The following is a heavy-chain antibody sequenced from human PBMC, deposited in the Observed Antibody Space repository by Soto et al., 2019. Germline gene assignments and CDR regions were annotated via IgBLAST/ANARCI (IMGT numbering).Heavy chain of an antibody. CDR1: VCTFAAYA. CDR2: ISWKSSRI. J-gene: IGHJ4*02. D-gene: IGHD3-10*01. CDR3: AKVRLSFFGSGSEGFEC. V-gene: IGHV3-9*01. Sequence: SLRLSFASLVCTFAAYAMHCVGQSPGKCLEWVSGISWKSSRIGYADSVKGRFTISRDNATNSLYLQMNSLRAEDTAVYYCAKVRLSFFGSGSEGFECWGQGTLVSVSS.